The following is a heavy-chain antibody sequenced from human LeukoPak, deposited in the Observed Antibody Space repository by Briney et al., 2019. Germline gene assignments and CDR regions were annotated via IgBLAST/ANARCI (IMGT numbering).Heavy chain of an antibody. J-gene: IGHJ4*02. CDR1: GFTFSSYA. Sequence: GGSLRLSCAASGFTFSSYAMSWVRQAPGKGLEWVSSISSSSSYIYYADSVKGRFTISRDNAKNSLYLQMNSLRAEDTAVYYCAALVMTTVVKEDYWGQGTLATVSS. CDR3: AALVMTTVVKEDY. V-gene: IGHV3-21*01. D-gene: IGHD4-23*01. CDR2: ISSSSSYI.